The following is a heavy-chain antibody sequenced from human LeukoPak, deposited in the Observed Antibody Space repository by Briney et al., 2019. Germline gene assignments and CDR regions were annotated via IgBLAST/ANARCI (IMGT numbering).Heavy chain of an antibody. CDR1: GFIFSNHE. J-gene: IGHJ4*02. Sequence: GGSLRLSCAASGFIFSNHEMHWVRQAPGKGLEWLSYISSSGHMIYYADSVKGRFTVSRDNAKNSLYLQMNLLRDEDTAVYYCARIGTHVGQTDYWGQGTLVIVSS. D-gene: IGHD1-26*01. CDR2: ISSSGHMI. V-gene: IGHV3-48*03. CDR3: ARIGTHVGQTDY.